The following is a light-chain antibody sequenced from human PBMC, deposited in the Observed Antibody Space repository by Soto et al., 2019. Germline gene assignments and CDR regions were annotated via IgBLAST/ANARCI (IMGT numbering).Light chain of an antibody. CDR2: EVN. CDR1: SSDIGGYNF. CDR3: SSFTTSSTLVV. Sequence: QSALTQPASVSGSPGQSITISCTGTSSDIGGYNFVSWYQHHPGKAPKLMIYEVNNRPSGVSSSFSGSKSGNTASLTISGLQTEDEADYYCSSFTTSSTLVVFGGGTKLTVL. J-gene: IGLJ2*01. V-gene: IGLV2-14*01.